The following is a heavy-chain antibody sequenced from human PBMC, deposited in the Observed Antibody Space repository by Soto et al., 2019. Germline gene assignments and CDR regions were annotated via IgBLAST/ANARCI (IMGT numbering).Heavy chain of an antibody. CDR1: GYSFSNFW. D-gene: IGHD2-8*02. CDR2: IYHDDSDT. V-gene: IGHV5-51*01. Sequence: GESLKISCQASGYSFSNFWIAWVRQMPGEGLEWLGIIYHDDSDTRYSPSFLGQVTISADKSIKTTYLQWSSLKASDTAIYFCASSVLVTSTMNYFDLWGQGTLVTVSS. CDR3: ASSVLVTSTMNYFDL. J-gene: IGHJ4*02.